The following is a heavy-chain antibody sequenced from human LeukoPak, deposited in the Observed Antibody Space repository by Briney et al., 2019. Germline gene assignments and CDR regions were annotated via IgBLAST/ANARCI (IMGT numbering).Heavy chain of an antibody. CDR2: MNPNSGNT. CDR1: GYTFTSYD. D-gene: IGHD1-26*01. J-gene: IGHJ4*02. CDR3: AREWELLSYYFDY. V-gene: IGHV1-8*02. Sequence: ASVKVSCKASGYTFTSYDINWVRQATGQGLEWMGWMNPNSGNTGYAQKFQGRVTMTRDTSISTAYMELSRLRSDDTAVYYCAREWELLSYYFDYWGQGTLVTVSS.